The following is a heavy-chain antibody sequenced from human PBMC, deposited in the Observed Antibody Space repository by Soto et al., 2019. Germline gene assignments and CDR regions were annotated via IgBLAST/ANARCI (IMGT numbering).Heavy chain of an antibody. D-gene: IGHD2-8*01. J-gene: IGHJ4*02. CDR1: GGTFSSYA. V-gene: IGHV1-69*01. CDR3: ASPEKPYARRTICCAFDY. Sequence: QVQLVQSGAEVKKPGSSVKVSCKASGGTFSSYAISWVRQAPGQGLEWMGGIIPIFGTANYAQKFQGRVTITAAESTSTAYMELSSLRSEDTAVYYCASPEKPYARRTICCAFDYWGQGTLVTVSS. CDR2: IIPIFGTA.